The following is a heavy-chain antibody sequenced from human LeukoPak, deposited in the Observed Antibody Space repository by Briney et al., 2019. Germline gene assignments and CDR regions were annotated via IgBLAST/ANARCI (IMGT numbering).Heavy chain of an antibody. V-gene: IGHV3-23*01. CDR1: GLTFSSYA. J-gene: IGHJ3*02. Sequence: GSLRLSCAASGLTFSSYAMSWVRQAPGKGLEWVSAISGSGGSTYYAVSVKGRFTISRDNSKNTLYLRMNSLRAEDTAVYYCAIRPYHCGSGTPPGAFDIWGQGTMVTVSS. D-gene: IGHD3-10*01. CDR3: AIRPYHCGSGTPPGAFDI. CDR2: ISGSGGST.